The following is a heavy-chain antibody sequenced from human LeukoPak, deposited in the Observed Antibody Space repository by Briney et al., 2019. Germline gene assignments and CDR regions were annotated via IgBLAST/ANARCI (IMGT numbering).Heavy chain of an antibody. Sequence: SETLSLTCTVSGGSISSGSYYWSWIRQPAGKGLEWIGRIYTSGSTNYNPSLKSRVTISVDTSKNQFSLKLSSVTAADTAVYYCARDYYGSGSYWGQGTLVTVCS. CDR2: IYTSGST. V-gene: IGHV4-61*02. CDR3: ARDYYGSGSY. D-gene: IGHD3-10*01. J-gene: IGHJ4*02. CDR1: GGSISSGSYY.